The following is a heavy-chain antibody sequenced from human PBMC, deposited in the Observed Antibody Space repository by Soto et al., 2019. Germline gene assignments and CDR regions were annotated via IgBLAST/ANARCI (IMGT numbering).Heavy chain of an antibody. CDR3: ARGVYGSGNYYTGPSAFDI. J-gene: IGHJ3*02. CDR2: TIPVFNTA. D-gene: IGHD3-10*01. CDR1: GGTLSDHG. Sequence: QVQLEQSGAEVKKPGSSVKVSCKASGGTLSDHGVAWLRQAPGQGLEWMGGTIPVFNTAKYAQKFQGRVTVTADKFTIIAYMELSSLRSEDTAFYFCARGVYGSGNYYTGPSAFDIWGQGTMVIFSS. V-gene: IGHV1-69*06.